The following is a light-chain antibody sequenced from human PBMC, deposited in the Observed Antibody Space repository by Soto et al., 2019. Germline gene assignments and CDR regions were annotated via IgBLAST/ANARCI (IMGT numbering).Light chain of an antibody. V-gene: IGKV2-28*01. CDR2: LGS. J-gene: IGKJ4*01. CDR3: MQDLQSPRALT. CDR1: QSLLHSTGYNY. Sequence: DSVVPQSPLSLSVTPGEPASISCRSSQSLLHSTGYNYLDWYLQKPGQPPQLLIYLGSNRASGVPDRFSGSGSGTEFTLKISRVEAEDVGIYYCMQDLQSPRALTFGGGNKVAIK.